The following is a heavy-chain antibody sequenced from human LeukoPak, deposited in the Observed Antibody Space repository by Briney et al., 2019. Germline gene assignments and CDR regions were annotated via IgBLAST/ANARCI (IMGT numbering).Heavy chain of an antibody. CDR1: GGSISSSSYY. V-gene: IGHV4-39*01. Sequence: SETLSLTCTVSGGSISSSSYYWGWIRQPPGKGLEWIGSIYYSGSTYYNPSPKSRVTISVDTSKNQFSLKLSSVTAADTAVYYCARLTDSSSWYFNYWGQGTLVTVSS. D-gene: IGHD6-13*01. CDR2: IYYSGST. J-gene: IGHJ4*02. CDR3: ARLTDSSSWYFNY.